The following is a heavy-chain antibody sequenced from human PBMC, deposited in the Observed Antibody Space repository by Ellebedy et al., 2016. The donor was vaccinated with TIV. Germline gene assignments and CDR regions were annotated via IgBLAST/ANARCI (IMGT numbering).Heavy chain of an antibody. CDR3: ARQSQSDDVVVMAPTTYWYFDL. J-gene: IGHJ2*01. CDR2: VYDGETF. CDR1: GGSISSTIYF. Sequence: MPGGSLRLSCAVSGGSISSTIYFRAWVRQPPGKGLEWIGSVYDGETFYYNLSLKSRVTISVDTSTNQFSLRLSSVTAADTALYYFARQSQSDDVVVMAPTTYWYFDLWGRGTLVTVSS. D-gene: IGHD2-21*01. V-gene: IGHV4-39*01.